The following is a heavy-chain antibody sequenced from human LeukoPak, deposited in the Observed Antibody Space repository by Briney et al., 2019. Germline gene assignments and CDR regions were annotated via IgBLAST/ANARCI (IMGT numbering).Heavy chain of an antibody. D-gene: IGHD1-7*01. CDR2: INHSGST. CDR1: GGSFSGYY. V-gene: IGHV4-34*01. Sequence: PSETLSLTCAVYGGSFSGYYWSWIRQPPGKGLEWIGEINHSGSTNYNPSLKSRVTISVDTSKNQFSLKLSSVTAADTAVYYCARGGRELRTRSGWFDPWGQGTLVTVSS. J-gene: IGHJ5*02. CDR3: ARGGRELRTRSGWFDP.